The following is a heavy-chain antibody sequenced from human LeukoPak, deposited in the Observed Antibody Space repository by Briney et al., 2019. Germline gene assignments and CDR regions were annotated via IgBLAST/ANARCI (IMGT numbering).Heavy chain of an antibody. CDR3: AKDVDSGSYHYANWFDP. V-gene: IGHV3-23*01. J-gene: IGHJ5*02. D-gene: IGHD3-10*01. CDR1: GFTFNNYA. Sequence: PGGSLRLSCAASGFTFNNYAMSWVRQAPGKGLEWVSAISGSDAGTYYADSVKGRFTISRDNSKNTLYLQMNSLRVEDTAVYHCAKDVDSGSYHYANWFDPWGQGTLVTVSS. CDR2: ISGSDAGT.